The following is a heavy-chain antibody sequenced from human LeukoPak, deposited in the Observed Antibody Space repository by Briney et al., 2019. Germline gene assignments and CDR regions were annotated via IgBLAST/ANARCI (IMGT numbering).Heavy chain of an antibody. CDR1: GYTFTSYG. V-gene: IGHV1-18*01. Sequence: ASVKVSCKASGYTFTSYGISWVRQAPGQELEWMGWISAYNGNTNYAQKLQGRVTMTTDTSTSTAYMELRSLRSDDTAVYYCASQLDPRGAFDIWGQGTMVTVSS. J-gene: IGHJ3*02. CDR3: ASQLDPRGAFDI. CDR2: ISAYNGNT. D-gene: IGHD1-1*01.